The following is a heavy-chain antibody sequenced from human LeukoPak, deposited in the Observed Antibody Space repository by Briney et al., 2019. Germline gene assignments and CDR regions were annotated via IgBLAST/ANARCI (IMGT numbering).Heavy chain of an antibody. Sequence: QSGGSLRLSCAASGFTVSSNYMSWVRQAPGKGLVWVSLINSDGSSTSYADSVKGRFTISRDNAKNTLYLQMNSLRVEDTAVCYCARDRNEQMYYYDSNSWSDYWGQGTLVTVSS. CDR3: ARDRNEQMYYYDSNSWSDY. D-gene: IGHD3-22*01. J-gene: IGHJ4*02. V-gene: IGHV3-74*01. CDR2: INSDGSST. CDR1: GFTVSSNY.